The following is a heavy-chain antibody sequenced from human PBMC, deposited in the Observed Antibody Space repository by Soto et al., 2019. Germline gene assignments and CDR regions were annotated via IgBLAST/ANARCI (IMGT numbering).Heavy chain of an antibody. Sequence: QLRLQESGPGLVKPSETLSISCSVSGDSLSSSRYYWGWVRQPPGKGLEWIGSIYYSGSTHYKPSLKSRVTISADTSKKQFSLKLNSVTAADTAVYYCVGIEGYDFDCWGQGTLVTVSS. CDR1: GDSLSSSRYY. D-gene: IGHD5-12*01. J-gene: IGHJ4*02. V-gene: IGHV4-39*01. CDR3: VGIEGYDFDC. CDR2: IYYSGST.